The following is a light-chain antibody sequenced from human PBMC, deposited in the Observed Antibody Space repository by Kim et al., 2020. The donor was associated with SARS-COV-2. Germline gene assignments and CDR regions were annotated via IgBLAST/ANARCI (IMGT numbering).Light chain of an antibody. CDR1: TGPGANVHF. CDR3: SVMHNGGPA. CDR2: DTS. V-gene: IGLV7-46*01. Sequence: TANLLWCSSTGPGANVHFPYCFQQKPGPVPRTLIYDTSNKDSWTPARFSGDLLGGKAALTPADAQPEEEADYYCSVMHNGGPAFGGGTQLTVL. J-gene: IGLJ2*01.